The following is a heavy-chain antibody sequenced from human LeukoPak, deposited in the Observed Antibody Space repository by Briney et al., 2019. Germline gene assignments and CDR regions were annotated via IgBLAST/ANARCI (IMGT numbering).Heavy chain of an antibody. CDR2: IIANLGTA. J-gene: IGHJ3*02. D-gene: IGHD1-26*01. V-gene: IGHV1-69*08. Sequence: SVKVSCKASGGTFSSYTISWVRQTPGQGREWMGRIIANLGTARYAQKFRGRVAITADKSTSKAYVEMSSLRSEDAAGYYCASTARWVGAEGGAFDIWGQGTMLTVSS. CDR3: ASTARWVGAEGGAFDI. CDR1: GGTFSSYT.